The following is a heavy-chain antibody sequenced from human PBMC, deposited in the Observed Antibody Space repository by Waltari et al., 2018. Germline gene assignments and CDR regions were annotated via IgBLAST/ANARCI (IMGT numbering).Heavy chain of an antibody. CDR1: AFTYCVHW. CDR3: VRDYWGPGDY. Sequence: EVQLVEAGGGLGQTGGSLRQHTHPPAFTYCVHWRSWVRQAPGKGLEWVANIKQDGTEKYYVDSVKGRFTISRDNAENSLHLQMNSLRVEDTAVYYCVRDYWGPGDYWGQGTLVTVSS. CDR2: IKQDGTEK. D-gene: IGHD3-16*01. V-gene: IGHV3-7*01. J-gene: IGHJ4*02.